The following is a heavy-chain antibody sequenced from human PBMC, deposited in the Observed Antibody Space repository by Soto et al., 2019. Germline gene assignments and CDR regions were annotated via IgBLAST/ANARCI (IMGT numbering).Heavy chain of an antibody. CDR1: GLNFSSHW. CDR2: ITSDGKSK. D-gene: IGHD2-21*02. J-gene: IGHJ5*02. V-gene: IGHV3-74*01. CDR3: ARESGDWPLNWFDP. Sequence: PGGSLRLSCAASGLNFSSHWMHWVRQRPAEGLVWFSRITSDGKSKAYAESVKGRFAISRDNAKNTLYLQMNGLTAEDTAVYYCARESGDWPLNWFDPWGQGTLVTVSS.